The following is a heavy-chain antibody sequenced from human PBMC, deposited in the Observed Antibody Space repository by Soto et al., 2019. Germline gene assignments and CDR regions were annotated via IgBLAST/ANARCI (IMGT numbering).Heavy chain of an antibody. CDR3: ARARRVSIIVVVTRAPDAFDI. Sequence: ASVKVSCKASGYTFTSYYMHWVRQAPGQGLEWMGIINPSGGSTSYAQKFQGRVTMTRDTSTSTVYMELSSLRSEDTAVYYCARARRVSIIVVVTRAPDAFDIWGQRTIVTVSS. CDR1: GYTFTSYY. J-gene: IGHJ3*02. D-gene: IGHD3-22*01. V-gene: IGHV1-46*01. CDR2: INPSGGST.